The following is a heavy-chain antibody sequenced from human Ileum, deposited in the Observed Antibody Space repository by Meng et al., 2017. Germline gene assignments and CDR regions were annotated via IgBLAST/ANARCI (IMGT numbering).Heavy chain of an antibody. CDR1: GTW. Sequence: QVQLPASGPRLVKPSGTLSLTCAVSGTWWSWVRQPPGKGLEWIGEIFQSGRTNYNPSLKSRVTISIDKSKSQISLQLSAVTAADTAVYSCATSNDRDVYYLGYWGQGTLVTVSS. D-gene: IGHD3-22*01. J-gene: IGHJ4*02. V-gene: IGHV4-4*02. CDR3: ATSNDRDVYYLGY. CDR2: IFQSGRT.